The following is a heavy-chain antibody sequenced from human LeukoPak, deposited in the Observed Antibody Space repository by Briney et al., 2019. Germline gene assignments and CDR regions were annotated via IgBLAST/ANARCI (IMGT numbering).Heavy chain of an antibody. CDR3: AKDHYYDSSGYYDP. CDR2: ISGSGGST. CDR1: GFTFSSYA. J-gene: IGHJ5*02. D-gene: IGHD3-22*01. V-gene: IGHV3-23*01. Sequence: GGSLRLSCAASGFTFSSYAMSWVRQAPGKGLEWVSAISGSGGSTYYADSVKGRFTISRDNSKNTLYPQMNSLRAEDTAVYYCAKDHYYDSSGYYDPWGQGTLVTVSS.